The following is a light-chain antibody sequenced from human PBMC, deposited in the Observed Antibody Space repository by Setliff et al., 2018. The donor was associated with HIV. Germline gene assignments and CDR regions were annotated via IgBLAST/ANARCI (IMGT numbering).Light chain of an antibody. CDR1: SPNIGSNT. V-gene: IGLV1-44*01. CDR3: AAWDDSLNALEV. Sequence: QSVLTQPPSASGTPGQRVTISCSGSSPNIGSNTVNWYQQLPGTAPKLLIYSNNQRPSGVPDRFSGSKSGTSASLAISGLQSEDEADYYCAAWDDSLNALEVFGTGTKVTVL. J-gene: IGLJ1*01. CDR2: SNN.